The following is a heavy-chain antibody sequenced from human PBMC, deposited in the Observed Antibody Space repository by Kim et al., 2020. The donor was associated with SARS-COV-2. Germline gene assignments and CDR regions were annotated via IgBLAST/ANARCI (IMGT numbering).Heavy chain of an antibody. CDR1: GGSFSGYY. CDR2: INHSGST. J-gene: IGHJ2*01. CDR3: AGGSITKNWYFDL. D-gene: IGHD3-3*01. V-gene: IGHV4-34*01. Sequence: SETLSLTCAVYGGSFSGYYWSWIRQPPGKGLEWIGEINHSGSTNYNPSLKSRVTISVDTSKNQFSLKLNSVTAADTAVYYCAGGSITKNWYFDLWGRGTLVTVSS.